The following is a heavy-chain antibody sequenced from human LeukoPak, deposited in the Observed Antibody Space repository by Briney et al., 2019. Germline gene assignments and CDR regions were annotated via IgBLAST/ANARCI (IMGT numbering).Heavy chain of an antibody. D-gene: IGHD3-10*01. V-gene: IGHV3-74*01. CDR2: INPDDGST. CDR1: GFTFRKYW. J-gene: IGHJ3*02. Sequence: GGSLRLSCTASGFTFRKYWLHWVRQAPGKGLVWVSRINPDDGSTSYADSVKGRFTISRDSAKSTLYLQMNSLRAEDTAVYYCARVTSVLLWFGESYHDAFDIWGQGTMVTVSS. CDR3: ARVTSVLLWFGESYHDAFDI.